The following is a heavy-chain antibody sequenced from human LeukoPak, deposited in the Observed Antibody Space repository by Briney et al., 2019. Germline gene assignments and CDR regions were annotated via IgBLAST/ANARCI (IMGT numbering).Heavy chain of an antibody. V-gene: IGHV1-69*06. CDR2: IIPIFGTA. J-gene: IGHJ1*01. CDR3: ARVVQSTDSSGFYLPEYFQH. Sequence: SVKVSCKASGGTFSSYAISWVRQAPGQGLEWMGGIIPIFGTANYAQKFQGRVTITADKSTSTAYMELSSLRSEDTAVYYCARVVQSTDSSGFYLPEYFQHWGQGTLVTVSS. D-gene: IGHD3-22*01. CDR1: GGTFSSYA.